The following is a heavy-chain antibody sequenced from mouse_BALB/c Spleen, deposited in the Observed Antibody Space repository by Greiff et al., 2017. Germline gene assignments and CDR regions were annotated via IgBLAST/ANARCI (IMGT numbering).Heavy chain of an antibody. D-gene: IGHD2-10*02. CDR2: IDTSDSYT. V-gene: IGHV1-69*01. CDR3: ARWKYGNYPFDY. CDR1: GYTFTDYW. Sequence: QVQLQQPGAELVMPGASVKMSCKASGYTFTDYWMHWVKQRPGQGLEWIGAIDTSDSYTSYNQKFKGKATLTVDESSSTAYMQLSSLTSEDSAVYYCARWKYGNYPFDYCGQGTTLTVTS. J-gene: IGHJ2*01.